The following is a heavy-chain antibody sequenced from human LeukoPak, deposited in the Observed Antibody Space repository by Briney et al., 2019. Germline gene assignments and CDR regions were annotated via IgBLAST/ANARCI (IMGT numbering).Heavy chain of an antibody. V-gene: IGHV3-30*02. CDR1: GFTFSSYG. Sequence: GGSLRLSCAASGFTFSSYGMHWVRQAPGKGLEWVAFIRYDGSNKYYADSVKGRFTISRDNSKNTLYLQMNSLRAEDTAVYYCAKPGGEFLEWLTSTGYYYMDVWGKGTTVTVSS. CDR3: AKPGGEFLEWLTSTGYYYMDV. D-gene: IGHD3-3*01. CDR2: IRYDGSNK. J-gene: IGHJ6*03.